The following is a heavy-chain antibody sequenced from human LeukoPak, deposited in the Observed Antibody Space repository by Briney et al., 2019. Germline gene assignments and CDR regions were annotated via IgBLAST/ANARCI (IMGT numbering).Heavy chain of an antibody. CDR2: IKQDGSEK. CDR1: GFTFSTYW. CDR3: TRQRGWDYFDN. J-gene: IGHJ4*02. D-gene: IGHD1-1*01. Sequence: SGGSLRLSCAGSGFTFSTYWMSWVRQAPGKGLEWVANIKQDGSEKNYVDSVKGRFSISRDNAKNSLILQMNSLRVEDTAVYYCTRQRGWDYFDNWGQGTLVIVSS. V-gene: IGHV3-7*01.